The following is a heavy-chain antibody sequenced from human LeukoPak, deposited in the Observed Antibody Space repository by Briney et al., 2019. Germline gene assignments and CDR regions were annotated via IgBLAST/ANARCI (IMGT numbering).Heavy chain of an antibody. CDR3: VWFGCSITGCPRSFDP. Sequence: PGGSLRLSCAASGFTFSSYWMKWVRQAPGKGLEWVATTKQDGSEKYYVDSVKGRFTISRDNAKNSLYLQMNSLRAEDKAVYYCVWFGCSITGCPRSFDPWGQGTLVTVSS. CDR1: GFTFSSYW. V-gene: IGHV3-7*01. D-gene: IGHD2-2*01. J-gene: IGHJ5*02. CDR2: TKQDGSEK.